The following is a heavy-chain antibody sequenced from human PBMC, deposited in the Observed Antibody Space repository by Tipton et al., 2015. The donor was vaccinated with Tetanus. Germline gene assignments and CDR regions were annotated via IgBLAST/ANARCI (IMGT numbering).Heavy chain of an antibody. CDR2: IYYSGST. CDR1: GGSISSYY. Sequence: TLSLTCTVSGGSISSYYWSWIRQPPGKGLEWIGYIYYSGSTNYNPSLKSRVTISVDTSKNQFSLKLSSVTAADTAVYYCARAIPYGDSLDYWGQGTLVTVSP. D-gene: IGHD4-17*01. CDR3: ARAIPYGDSLDY. J-gene: IGHJ4*02. V-gene: IGHV4-59*01.